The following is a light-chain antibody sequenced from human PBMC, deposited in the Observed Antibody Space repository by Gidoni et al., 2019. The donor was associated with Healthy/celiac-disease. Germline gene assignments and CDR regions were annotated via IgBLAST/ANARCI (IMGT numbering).Light chain of an antibody. V-gene: IGKV3-11*01. CDR3: QQRSNWPGLT. CDR2: DAS. CDR1: QSVSSY. Sequence: IVLTLSPATLSLSPGERATLSCRASQSVSSYSAWYQQKPGQAPKHLLYDASNRATGIPARFSGSGAGTEFTLTISSLEPEDVAVYYCQQRSNWPGLTFGGGTKVEIK. J-gene: IGKJ4*02.